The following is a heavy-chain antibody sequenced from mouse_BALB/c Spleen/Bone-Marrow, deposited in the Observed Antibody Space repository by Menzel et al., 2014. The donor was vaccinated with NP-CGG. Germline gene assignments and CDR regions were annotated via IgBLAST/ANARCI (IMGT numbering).Heavy chain of an antibody. D-gene: IGHD3-1*01. V-gene: IGHV2-9*02. Sequence: VKLVESGPGLVAPSQSLSIPCTVSGFSLXSYGVHWVRQPPGKGLEWLGVIWAGGSTNYNSALMSRLSISKDNSKSQVVLKMNSLQTDDTAMYYCARDRGPPYWGQGTLVTVSA. CDR1: GFSLXSYG. CDR3: ARDRGPPY. CDR2: IWAGGST. J-gene: IGHJ3*01.